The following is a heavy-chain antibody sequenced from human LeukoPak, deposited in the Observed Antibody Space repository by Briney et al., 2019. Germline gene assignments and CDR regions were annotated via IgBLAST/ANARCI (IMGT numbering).Heavy chain of an antibody. CDR3: AKIPQVAISVPNFDY. Sequence: PGGSLRLSCAASGFTFSSYAMSWVRQAPGKGLEWVSAISGSGGSTYYADSVKGRFTISRDNSKNTLFLQMNSLRAEDTAVYYCAKIPQVAISVPNFDYWGQGTLVTVSS. CDR2: ISGSGGST. V-gene: IGHV3-23*01. D-gene: IGHD3-3*01. CDR1: GFTFSSYA. J-gene: IGHJ4*02.